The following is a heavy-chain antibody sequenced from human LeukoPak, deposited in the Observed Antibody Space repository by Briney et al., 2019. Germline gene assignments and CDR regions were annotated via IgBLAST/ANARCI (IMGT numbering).Heavy chain of an antibody. CDR1: GFTFSSYG. D-gene: IGHD3-9*01. CDR2: ISGSGGST. J-gene: IGHJ3*02. Sequence: GRSLRLSCAASGFTFSSYGRSWVRQAPGKGLEWVSAISGSGGSTYYADSVKGRFTISRDNSKNTLYLQMNSLRAGDTAVYYCAKNGIRYFDWLFSLDAFDIWGQGTMVTVSS. CDR3: AKNGIRYFDWLFSLDAFDI. V-gene: IGHV3-23*01.